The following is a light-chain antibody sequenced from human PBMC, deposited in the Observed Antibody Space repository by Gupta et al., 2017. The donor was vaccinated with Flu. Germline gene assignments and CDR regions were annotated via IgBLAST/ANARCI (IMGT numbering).Light chain of an antibody. CDR3: QQYINWPLMYT. J-gene: IGKJ2*01. Sequence: EIVKTQSPATLSVSPGERATLSCRASQSVGSHLAWYQQKLGQAPRLLIYGASTRATGIPARFSGSGAGTEFTLTISSRQSEDFALYYCQQYINWPLMYTFGQGTKLEIK. CDR1: QSVGSH. CDR2: GAS. V-gene: IGKV3-15*01.